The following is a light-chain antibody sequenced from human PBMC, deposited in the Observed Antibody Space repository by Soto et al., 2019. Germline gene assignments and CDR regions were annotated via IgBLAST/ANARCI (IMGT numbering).Light chain of an antibody. CDR3: ESFDNNTWV. Sequence: NFMLTQPHSVSESPGKTVTMSCTRSSGSIASNYVQWFQLRPGSAPVTVISDDDQRPSGVPGRFSGSIDRSSNSAFLTISEQKTEDEADYFCESFDNNTWVFGRGTKLTVL. V-gene: IGLV6-57*03. CDR1: SGSIASNY. CDR2: DDD. J-gene: IGLJ3*02.